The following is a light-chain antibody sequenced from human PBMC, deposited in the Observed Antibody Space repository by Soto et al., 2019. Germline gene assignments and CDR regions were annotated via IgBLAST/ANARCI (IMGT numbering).Light chain of an antibody. CDR1: QGISSY. CDR3: QQSYSMWT. Sequence: DIQMTQSPSSLSASVGDRVTITCRASQGISSYLNWYQQKPGKAPKLLIYAASSLQSGVPSRFSGSGSGTDFTLTISSLQPEDFATYYCQQSYSMWTFGQGTKVDI. J-gene: IGKJ1*01. CDR2: AAS. V-gene: IGKV1-39*01.